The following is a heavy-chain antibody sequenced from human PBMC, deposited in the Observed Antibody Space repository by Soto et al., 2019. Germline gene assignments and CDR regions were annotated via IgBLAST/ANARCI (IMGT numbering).Heavy chain of an antibody. J-gene: IGHJ6*02. D-gene: IGHD3-10*01. V-gene: IGHV3-49*03. CDR2: IRSKPYDGTT. CDR1: GFTFGDYA. CDR3: AKDLFSMVRGASYYSYGMDV. Sequence: PGGSLRLSCTASGFTFGDYAMSWFRQAPGKGLEWVGFIRSKPYDGTTEYAASAKGRFTISRGDSKSIAYLQMNSLKTEDTAVYYCAKDLFSMVRGASYYSYGMDVWGQGTTVTVSS.